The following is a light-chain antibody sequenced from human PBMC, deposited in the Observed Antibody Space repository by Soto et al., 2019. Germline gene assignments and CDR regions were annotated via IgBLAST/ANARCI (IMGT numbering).Light chain of an antibody. CDR3: QQYENWPPLS. CDR2: AAS. V-gene: IGKV3-15*01. J-gene: IGKJ4*01. Sequence: EIVMTQSPVTLSVSPGERATLSCSASRSVSSSLAWYQQKPGQAPRLLIYAASTRATGIPARFSGSGSGTEFTLTLSSLQSEDFAIYYCQQYENWPPLSFGEGTKGEIK. CDR1: RSVSSS.